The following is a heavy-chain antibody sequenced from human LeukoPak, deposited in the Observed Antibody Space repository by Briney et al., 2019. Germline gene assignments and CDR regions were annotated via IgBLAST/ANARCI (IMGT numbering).Heavy chain of an antibody. Sequence: GASVKVSCKASGYTFTGYCMHWVRQAPGQGLDWMGWINPNSGGTNYAQKFQGRVTMTRDTSISTAYMELSRLRSDDTAVYYCARGWIQLWSDLDYWGQGTLVTVSS. CDR2: INPNSGGT. CDR1: GYTFTGYC. CDR3: ARGWIQLWSDLDY. D-gene: IGHD5-18*01. V-gene: IGHV1-2*02. J-gene: IGHJ4*02.